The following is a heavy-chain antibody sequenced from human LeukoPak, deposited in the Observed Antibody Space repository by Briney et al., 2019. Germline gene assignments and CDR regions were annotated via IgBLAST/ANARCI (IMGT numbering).Heavy chain of an antibody. CDR1: GFSFGQHG. CDR2: IGGSGATT. Sequence: GGSLRLSCVASGFSFGQHGMTWVRQAPGKGLEWVSSIGGSGATTYYADSVKGRFTVSRDNAKNTLYLQMNSLRAEDTAVYYCARVSRGSYHFDYWGQGALVTVSS. CDR3: ARVSRGSYHFDY. J-gene: IGHJ4*02. V-gene: IGHV3-23*01. D-gene: IGHD1-26*01.